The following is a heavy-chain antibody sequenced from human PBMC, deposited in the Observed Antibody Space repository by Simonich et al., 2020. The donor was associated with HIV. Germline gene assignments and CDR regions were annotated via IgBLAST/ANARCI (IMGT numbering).Heavy chain of an antibody. D-gene: IGHD3-22*01. CDR2: IYYSGST. J-gene: IGHJ4*02. V-gene: IGHV4-39*01. Sequence: QLQLQESGPGLVKPSETLSLTCTVSGGSISSSSYYWGWIRQPPGKGLEWIGSIYYSGSTYYNPSLKSRVTISVDTTKNQFSLKLSSVTAADTAVYYCARPFDDSSDYYPYWGQGTLVTVSS. CDR3: ARPFDDSSDYYPY. CDR1: GGSISSSSYY.